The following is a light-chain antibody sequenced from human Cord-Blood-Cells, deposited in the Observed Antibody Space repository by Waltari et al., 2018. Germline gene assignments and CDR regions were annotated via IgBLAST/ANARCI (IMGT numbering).Light chain of an antibody. J-gene: IGLJ2*01. CDR2: QDS. Sequence: SYELTQPPSVSVSPGQTASITCSGDKLGDNYACGYKQKPGQSPVLVIYQDSKRPSGIPERFSGSNSGNTATLTISGTQAMDEADYYCQAWDSSTVVFGGGTKLTVL. CDR1: KLGDNY. V-gene: IGLV3-1*01. CDR3: QAWDSSTVV.